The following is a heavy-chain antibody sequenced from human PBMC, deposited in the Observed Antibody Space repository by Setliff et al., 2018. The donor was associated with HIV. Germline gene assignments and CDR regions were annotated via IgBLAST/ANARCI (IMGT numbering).Heavy chain of an antibody. CDR3: ARRSIVGSTRGYYYYALDV. CDR1: GGSINNYF. V-gene: IGHV4-4*08. D-gene: IGHD1-26*01. Sequence: PSETLSLTCTVSGGSINNYFWSWIRQAPGKGLEWHGYIYISGTTNYNPSLKGRVTMFLDTSKNQFSLKLTSVTAADTAVYYCARRSIVGSTRGYYYYALDVWGQGTTVTVSS. J-gene: IGHJ6*02. CDR2: IYISGTT.